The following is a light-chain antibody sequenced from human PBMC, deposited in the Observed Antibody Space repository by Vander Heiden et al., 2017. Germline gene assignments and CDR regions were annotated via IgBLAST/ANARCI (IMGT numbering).Light chain of an antibody. Sequence: EIVLTQSPGTLALSPGERATLSCRASQSVGSSYLAWYQQKPGQAPRLLIYGASNRATSNPDRFSGRGSGTDFTLTISKLEPEEFSVYYFQQYGSSPPWTFGQGTKVEIK. J-gene: IGKJ1*01. CDR2: GAS. V-gene: IGKV3-20*01. CDR3: QQYGSSPPWT. CDR1: QSVGSSY.